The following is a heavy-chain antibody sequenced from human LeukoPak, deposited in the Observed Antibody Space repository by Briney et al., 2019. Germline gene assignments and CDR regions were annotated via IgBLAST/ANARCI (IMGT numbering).Heavy chain of an antibody. CDR1: GFTFSTFW. CDR2: INHDGSST. CDR3: ARDRPCSTTCYGPGGWFDP. Sequence: PGGSLRLSCATSGFTFSTFWMHWVRQAPGKGLVWVSRINHDGSSTNYADSVKGRFTISRDNAKNTLYLQMNSLRAEDTAVYFCARDRPCSTTCYGPGGWFDPWGQGTLVTVSS. V-gene: IGHV3-74*01. D-gene: IGHD2/OR15-2a*01. J-gene: IGHJ5*02.